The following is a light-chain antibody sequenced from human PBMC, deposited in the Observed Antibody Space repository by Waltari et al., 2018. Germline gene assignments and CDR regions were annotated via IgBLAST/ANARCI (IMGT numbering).Light chain of an antibody. J-gene: IGKJ1*01. CDR3: XXYXSXSPXT. Sequence: DIQMTQSPSTLSASVGDRVTITCRASQSISSWLAWYQQKPGKAPKLLIYKASSLERGVPSRXXXSGSXTEFXXXXXSLXPXXXXXXXCXXYXSXSPXTFGQGXKVEIK. CDR1: QSISSW. V-gene: IGKV1-5*03. CDR2: KAS.